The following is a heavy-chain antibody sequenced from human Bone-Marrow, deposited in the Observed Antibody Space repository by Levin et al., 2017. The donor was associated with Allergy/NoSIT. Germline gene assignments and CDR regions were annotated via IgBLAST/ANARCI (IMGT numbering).Heavy chain of an antibody. Sequence: GGSLRLSCAASGFSFSSYEMSWVRQSPGKGLEWVSGISGSGGRTYYIDSVKGRFTISRDNSKNTLYLQMNSLRAEDTAVYYCPKEVPMAGDSWGQGTLVTVSS. J-gene: IGHJ4*02. CDR2: ISGSGGRT. D-gene: IGHD5-24*01. CDR3: PKEVPMAGDS. CDR1: GFSFSSYE. V-gene: IGHV3-23*01.